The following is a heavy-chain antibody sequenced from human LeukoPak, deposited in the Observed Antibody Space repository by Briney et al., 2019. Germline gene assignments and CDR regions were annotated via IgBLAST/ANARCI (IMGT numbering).Heavy chain of an antibody. J-gene: IGHJ5*02. CDR2: ISGSGGST. Sequence: PGGSLRLSCAASGFTFSDYAMSWVRQAPGKGLEWVSAISGSGGSTYYADSVKGRFTISRDNSKNTLYLQMNSLRAEDAAVYYCANLYQSYSNNWFDPWGQGTLVTVSS. CDR3: ANLYQSYSNNWFDP. V-gene: IGHV3-23*01. D-gene: IGHD3-10*01. CDR1: GFTFSDYA.